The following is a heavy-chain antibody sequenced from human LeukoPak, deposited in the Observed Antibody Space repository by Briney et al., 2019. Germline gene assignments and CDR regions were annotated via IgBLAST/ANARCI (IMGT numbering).Heavy chain of an antibody. Sequence: SEALSLTCGVNGASFSGFYWSWIRQPPGKGLEWIGEITHRGSTNYNPSLKSRITVSIDTSKNQFSLKLSSVTAADTAVYYCARVHGGDYYYDSSGYYYVDPWGQGTLVTVSS. CDR2: ITHRGST. V-gene: IGHV4-34*10. D-gene: IGHD3-22*01. J-gene: IGHJ5*02. CDR1: GASFSGFY. CDR3: ARVHGGDYYYDSSGYYYVDP.